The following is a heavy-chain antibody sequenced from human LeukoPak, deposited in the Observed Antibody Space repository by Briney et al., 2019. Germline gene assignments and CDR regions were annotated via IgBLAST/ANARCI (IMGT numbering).Heavy chain of an antibody. CDR2: IYYSGST. Sequence: PSETLSLTCTVSGGSISSYYWSWIRQPPGKGLEWIWYIYYSGSTNYNPSLKSRVTISVDTSKNQFSLKLSSVTAADTAVYYCARGIEGSFDYWGQGTLVTVSS. V-gene: IGHV4-59*01. CDR1: GGSISSYY. D-gene: IGHD2-15*01. J-gene: IGHJ4*02. CDR3: ARGIEGSFDY.